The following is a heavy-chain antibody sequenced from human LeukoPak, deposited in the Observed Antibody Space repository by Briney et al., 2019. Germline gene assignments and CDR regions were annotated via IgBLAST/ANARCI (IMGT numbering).Heavy chain of an antibody. CDR3: ARDGRHGGYDFWSGDELYYYYYGMDV. V-gene: IGHV3-30-3*01. D-gene: IGHD3-3*01. Sequence: GRSLRLSCAASGFTFSSYAMHWVRQAPGKGLEWVAVISYDGSNKYYADSVKGRFTISRENSKNTRYLQMNSLRAEDTAVYYCARDGRHGGYDFWSGDELYYYYYGMDVWGQGTTVTVSS. CDR2: ISYDGSNK. J-gene: IGHJ6*02. CDR1: GFTFSSYA.